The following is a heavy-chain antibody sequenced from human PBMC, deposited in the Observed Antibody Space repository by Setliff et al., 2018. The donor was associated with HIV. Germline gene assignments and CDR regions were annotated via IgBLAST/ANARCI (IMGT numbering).Heavy chain of an antibody. CDR2: ISGYNGNT. CDR1: GYTFTSYG. CDR3: ARVYCSGGSCFTFDY. V-gene: IGHV1-18*01. Sequence: GASVKVSCKASGYTFTSYGVTWVRQAPGQGLEWMGWISGYNGNTNCAQKLQGRVTMTTDTSTSTAYMELRSLRSDDTAVYYCARVYCSGGSCFTFDYWGQGTLVTVSS. D-gene: IGHD2-15*01. J-gene: IGHJ4*02.